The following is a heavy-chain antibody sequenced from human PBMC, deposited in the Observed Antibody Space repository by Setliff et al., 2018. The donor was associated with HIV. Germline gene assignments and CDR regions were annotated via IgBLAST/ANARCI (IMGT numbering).Heavy chain of an antibody. J-gene: IGHJ4*02. CDR3: AKEFEDLSGAY. Sequence: GGSLRLSCAASGFIFNDYYMNWIRQAPGKGLEWVSYISASSSYTSYADSVKGRFTISRDNAKNSLYLQMDNLRAEGTAVYYCAKEFEDLSGAYWGQGTLVTVSS. D-gene: IGHD3-10*01. CDR2: ISASSSYT. CDR1: GFIFNDYY. V-gene: IGHV3-11*05.